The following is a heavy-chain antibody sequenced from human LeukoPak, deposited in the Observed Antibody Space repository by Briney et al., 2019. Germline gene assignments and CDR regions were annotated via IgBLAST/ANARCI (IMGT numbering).Heavy chain of an antibody. D-gene: IGHD6-25*01. Sequence: ASVKVSCKASGYTFTGYYMHWVRQAPGQGLEWMGWINPNSGNTHYAQKFQDRVTMTRDTSISTAYMELNSLGSDDTAVYYCAREGAAAEDVNWFDPWGQGTLVTVSS. J-gene: IGHJ5*02. CDR3: AREGAAAEDVNWFDP. V-gene: IGHV1-2*02. CDR2: INPNSGNT. CDR1: GYTFTGYY.